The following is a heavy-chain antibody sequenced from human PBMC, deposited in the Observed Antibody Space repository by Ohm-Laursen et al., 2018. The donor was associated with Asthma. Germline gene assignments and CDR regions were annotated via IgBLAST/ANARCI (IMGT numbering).Heavy chain of an antibody. CDR1: GGSISSGGYY. J-gene: IGHJ5*02. CDR2: IYYSGST. Sequence: PSDTLSLTCTVSGGSISSGGYYWSWIRQHPGKGLEWIGYIYYSGSTYYNPSLKSRVTISVDTSKNQFSLKLSSVTAADTAVYYCARELDYAGAFWFDPWGQGTLVTVSS. CDR3: ARELDYAGAFWFDP. V-gene: IGHV4-31*03. D-gene: IGHD4-17*01.